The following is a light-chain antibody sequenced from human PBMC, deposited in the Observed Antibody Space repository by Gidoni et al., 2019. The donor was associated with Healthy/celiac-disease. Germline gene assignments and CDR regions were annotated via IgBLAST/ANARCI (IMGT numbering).Light chain of an antibody. Sequence: QSVLTPPPSTSGTPGQRVTNSCSGSSSNIGSNTVNWYQQLPGTAPKLLIYSNNQRPSGVPDRFSGSKSGTSASLAISGLQSEDEADYYCAAWDDSLNGWVFGGGTKLTVL. CDR3: AAWDDSLNGWV. J-gene: IGLJ3*02. V-gene: IGLV1-44*01. CDR1: SSNIGSNT. CDR2: SNN.